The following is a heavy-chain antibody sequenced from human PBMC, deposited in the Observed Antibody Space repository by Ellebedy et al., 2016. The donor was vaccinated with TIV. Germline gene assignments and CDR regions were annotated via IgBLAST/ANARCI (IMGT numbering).Heavy chain of an antibody. D-gene: IGHD4/OR15-4a*01. CDR1: GLTVNTNY. J-gene: IGHJ3*01. CDR3: ARDYGGRGATFDL. CDR2: IYSSGSI. V-gene: IGHV3-66*01. Sequence: GESLKISCAASGLTVNTNYIRWVRQAPGKGLEWVSVIYSSGSIFYADSVKGRFTISRDNSKNTVYLQMNSLRAEDTAMYYCARDYGGRGATFDLWGQGTMVTVSS.